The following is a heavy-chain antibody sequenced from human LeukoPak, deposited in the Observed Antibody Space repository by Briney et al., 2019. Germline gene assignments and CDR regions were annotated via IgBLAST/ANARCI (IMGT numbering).Heavy chain of an antibody. D-gene: IGHD6-19*01. V-gene: IGHV4-4*07. CDR2: ISTSGST. CDR3: ARSEYSSGWYDY. J-gene: IGHJ4*02. Sequence: KPSETLSLTCTVSGGSISSYYWSWIRQPAGKGLEWVGRISTSGSTNYNPSLKSRVTMSVDTSKNQFSLKLSSVTAADTAVYYCARSEYSSGWYDYWGQGTLVTVSS. CDR1: GGSISSYY.